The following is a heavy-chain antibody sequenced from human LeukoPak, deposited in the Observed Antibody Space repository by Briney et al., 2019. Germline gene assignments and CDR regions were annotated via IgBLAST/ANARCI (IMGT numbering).Heavy chain of an antibody. CDR1: GYSFTNYW. CDR2: IDPSDSYT. D-gene: IGHD1-1*01. V-gene: IGHV5-10-1*01. CDR3: ARPGERSRRDWNLDQ. Sequence: GESLKISCKASGYSFTNYWIYWVRQMPGKGLEWMGRIDPSDSYTKYSPSFQGHVTISADKSINTAYLQWSSLKASDTAVYYCARPGERSRRDWNLDQWGQGTLVTVSS. J-gene: IGHJ4*02.